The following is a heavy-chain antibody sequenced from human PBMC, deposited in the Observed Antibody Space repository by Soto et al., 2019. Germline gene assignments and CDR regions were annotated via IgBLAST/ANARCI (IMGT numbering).Heavy chain of an antibody. CDR3: AREQYSMVRGVIPY. Sequence: LRLSCAASGFTFSTHAMTGVRQAPLKGLEWVSSFSGPGGGPYYADSVKCRFTISRDDSKNTLYLQMNSLRAEDTAVYYCAREQYSMVRGVIPYWGQGTLVTVSS. D-gene: IGHD3-10*01. J-gene: IGHJ4*02. CDR1: GFTFSTHA. V-gene: IGHV3-23*01. CDR2: FSGPGGGP.